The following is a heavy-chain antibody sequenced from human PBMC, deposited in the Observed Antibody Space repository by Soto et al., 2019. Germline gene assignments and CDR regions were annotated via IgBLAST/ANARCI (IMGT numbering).Heavy chain of an antibody. Sequence: PGGSLRLSCASSVLTFSHAWLNWVRQAPGKGLEWIARIKSGGTTDYAAPVKGRLSISRDDSTNMLYLQMNSLKTEDTAVYYCTEDVPGGYSDYFDYWGQGTLVTVSS. D-gene: IGHD2-21*02. CDR2: IKSGGTT. V-gene: IGHV3-15*01. CDR3: TEDVPGGYSDYFDY. J-gene: IGHJ4*02. CDR1: VLTFSHAW.